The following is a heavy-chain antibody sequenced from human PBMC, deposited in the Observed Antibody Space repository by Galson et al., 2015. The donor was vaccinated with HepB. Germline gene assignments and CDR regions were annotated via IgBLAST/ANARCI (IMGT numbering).Heavy chain of an antibody. CDR3: ARDLRIAVAGTCPDY. D-gene: IGHD6-19*01. J-gene: IGHJ4*02. CDR2: ISYDGSNK. CDR1: GFTFSSYA. V-gene: IGHV3-30-3*01. Sequence: SLRLSCAASGFTFSSYAMHWVRQAPGKGLEWVAVISYDGSNKYYADSVKGRFTISRDNSKNTLYLQMNSLRAEDTAVYYCARDLRIAVAGTCPDYWGQGTLVTVSS.